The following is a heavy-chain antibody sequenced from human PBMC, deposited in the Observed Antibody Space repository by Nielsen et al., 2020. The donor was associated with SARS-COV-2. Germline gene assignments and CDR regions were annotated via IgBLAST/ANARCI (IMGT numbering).Heavy chain of an antibody. CDR2: INPNSGGT. CDR1: GYTFTGYY. V-gene: IGHV1-2*02. J-gene: IGHJ5*02. D-gene: IGHD6-19*01. CDR3: ARSYSSGWYWFDP. Sequence: ASVKVSCKASGYTFTGYYMHWVRQAPGQGLEWMGWINPNSGGTNYAQKFQGRVTMTRDTSISPAYMVLSRLLSDYTSVSSCARSYSSGWYWFDPWGQGTLVTVSS.